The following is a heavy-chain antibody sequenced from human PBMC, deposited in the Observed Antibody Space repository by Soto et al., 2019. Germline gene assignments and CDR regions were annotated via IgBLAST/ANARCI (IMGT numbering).Heavy chain of an antibody. D-gene: IGHD3-22*01. J-gene: IGHJ6*02. CDR1: GYSFTSYW. CDR2: IYPGDSDT. V-gene: IGHV5-51*01. CDR3: ARQSYYYDSSGYYPYYYYGMDV. Sequence: GESLKISCKGSGYSFTSYWIGWVRQMPGKGLEWMGIIYPGDSDTRYSPSFQGQVTISADKSISTAYLQWSSLKASDTAMYYCARQSYYYDSSGYYPYYYYGMDVWGQGTTVTVSS.